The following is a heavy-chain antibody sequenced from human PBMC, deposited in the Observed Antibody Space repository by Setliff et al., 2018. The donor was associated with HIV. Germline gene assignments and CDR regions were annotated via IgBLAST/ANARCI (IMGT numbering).Heavy chain of an antibody. J-gene: IGHJ6*03. V-gene: IGHV4-31*03. CDR2: IYYSGST. CDR1: GGSISSAPYY. Sequence: PSETLSLTCTVSGGSISSAPYYWSWIRQHPGKGLEWIGHIYYSGSTNYNPSLKSRVTISVDTSKNQFSLKLTSVTAADTAVYYCARDRSHPPYYMDVWGKGTTVTVSS. CDR3: ARDRSHPPYYMDV.